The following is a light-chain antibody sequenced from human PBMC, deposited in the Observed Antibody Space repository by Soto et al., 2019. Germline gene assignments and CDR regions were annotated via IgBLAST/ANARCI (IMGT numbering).Light chain of an antibody. J-gene: IGLJ2*01. V-gene: IGLV1-44*01. Sequence: QSALTQPPSASGTPGQRVTISCSGSNSNIGSNTVNWYQQLPGTAPKLLIYNNNQRPSGVPERFSGSKSGTSASLAISGLQSADAADYYCAAWDDSLNGLVVFGGGTKLTVL. CDR3: AAWDDSLNGLVV. CDR2: NNN. CDR1: NSNIGSNT.